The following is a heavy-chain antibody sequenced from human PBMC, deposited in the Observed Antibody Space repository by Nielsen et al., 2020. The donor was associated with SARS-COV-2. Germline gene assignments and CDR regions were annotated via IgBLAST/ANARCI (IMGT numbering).Heavy chain of an antibody. D-gene: IGHD3-9*01. CDR1: GFTVSSNY. CDR2: IYSGGST. Sequence: GESLKISCAASGFTVSSNYMSWVRQAPGKGLEWVSVIYSGGSTYYADSVKGRFTISRDNSKNTLYLQMNSLRAEDTAVYYCAKGRHNYHLLTGSCDSWGQGALVTVSS. V-gene: IGHV3-53*01. CDR3: AKGRHNYHLLTGSCDS. J-gene: IGHJ4*02.